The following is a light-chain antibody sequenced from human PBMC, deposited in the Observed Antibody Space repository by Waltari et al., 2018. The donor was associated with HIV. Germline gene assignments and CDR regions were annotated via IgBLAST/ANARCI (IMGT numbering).Light chain of an antibody. CDR2: DAS. V-gene: IGKV1-33*01. CDR3: QQHNNLPLT. J-gene: IGKJ4*01. CDR1: QDIRKY. Sequence: DIQMTQSPSSLSASVGDRFIITCQASQDIRKYLNWYQQKPGKTPNLLIYDASNLETGVPSRFSGSGSGTHYTFTISSLQPEDIATYYCQQHNNLPLTFGGGSKVEIK.